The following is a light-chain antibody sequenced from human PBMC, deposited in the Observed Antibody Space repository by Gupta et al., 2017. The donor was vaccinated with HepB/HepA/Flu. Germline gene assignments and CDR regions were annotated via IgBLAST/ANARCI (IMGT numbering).Light chain of an antibody. Sequence: DIQMTQSPSSLSASVGDRVTITCRASQDISNYLAWYQQKPGKAPKLLIYDASALESGVPSRFSGSGSGTNFTLTISSLQPEDVANYYCQKDDNAPWTFGQGTKLEI. CDR3: QKDDNAPWT. CDR1: QDISNY. CDR2: DAS. J-gene: IGKJ1*01. V-gene: IGKV1-27*01.